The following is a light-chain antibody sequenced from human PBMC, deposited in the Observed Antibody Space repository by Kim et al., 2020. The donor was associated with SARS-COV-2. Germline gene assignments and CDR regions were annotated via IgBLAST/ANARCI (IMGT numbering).Light chain of an antibody. V-gene: IGLV3-25*03. CDR2: KDS. CDR1: ALPKQY. Sequence: PGQTARITCSGDALPKQYAYWYQQKPGQAPVLVIYKDSERPSGIPERFSGSSSGTTVTLTISGVQAEDEADYYCQSVDSSGTYVIFGGGTKLTVL. J-gene: IGLJ2*01. CDR3: QSVDSSGTYVI.